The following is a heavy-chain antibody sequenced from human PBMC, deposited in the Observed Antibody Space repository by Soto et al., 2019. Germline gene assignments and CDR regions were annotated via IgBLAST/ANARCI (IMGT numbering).Heavy chain of an antibody. CDR3: ARHTYYYDSSGYGNAEYFQH. V-gene: IGHV4-59*01. D-gene: IGHD3-22*01. CDR2: IYYSGST. J-gene: IGHJ1*01. CDR1: GGSISSYY. Sequence: SETLSLTCTVSGGSISSYYWSWIRQPPGKGLEWIGYIYYSGSTNYNPSLKSRVTISVGTSKNQFSLKLSSVTAADTAVYYCARHTYYYDSSGYGNAEYFQHWGQGTLVTVSS.